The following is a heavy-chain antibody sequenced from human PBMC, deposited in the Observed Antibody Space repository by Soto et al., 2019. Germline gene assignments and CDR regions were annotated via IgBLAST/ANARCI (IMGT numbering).Heavy chain of an antibody. V-gene: IGHV1-18*01. CDR2: ISASNGDT. D-gene: IGHD3-10*01. CDR1: GYTFTSHG. Sequence: QVQLVQSGAVMKKPGASVKVSCKASGYTFTSHGISWVRQAPGQGLEWMGWISASNGDTNYAQKYQGRVTVTTDTTKSTGYMELRSLRSEDTAVYYCARMVRGSNIDYYHYMDVWGEGTTVTVSS. CDR3: ARMVRGSNIDYYHYMDV. J-gene: IGHJ6*03.